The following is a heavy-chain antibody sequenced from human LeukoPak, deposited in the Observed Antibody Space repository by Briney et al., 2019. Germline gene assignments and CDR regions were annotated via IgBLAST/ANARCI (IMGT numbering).Heavy chain of an antibody. V-gene: IGHV3-74*01. J-gene: IGHJ4*02. CDR3: ARDLDWLLFDY. CDR1: GFTFSVYW. D-gene: IGHD3-9*01. CDR2: VKYDGSTT. Sequence: HSGGSLRLSCAASGFTFSVYWMHWVRQAPGKGLVWVSRVKYDGSTTTYADSVKGRFTISRDNAKNILYLQMNSLRVEDTAVYYCARDLDWLLFDYWGQGTLVTVSS.